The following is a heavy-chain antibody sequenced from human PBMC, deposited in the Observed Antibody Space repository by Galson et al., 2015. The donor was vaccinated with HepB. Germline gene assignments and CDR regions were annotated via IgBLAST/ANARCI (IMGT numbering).Heavy chain of an antibody. Sequence: SVKVSCKASGYTFTSYHMHWVRQAPGQGLEWMGIINPSGGSTSYAQKFQGRVTMTRDTSTSTVYMELSSLRSEDTAVYYCARGSGGSPHRYEDSYWYFDLWGRGTLVTVSS. J-gene: IGHJ2*01. CDR3: ARGSGGSPHRYEDSYWYFDL. V-gene: IGHV1-46*01. CDR1: GYTFTSYH. D-gene: IGHD3-16*01. CDR2: INPSGGST.